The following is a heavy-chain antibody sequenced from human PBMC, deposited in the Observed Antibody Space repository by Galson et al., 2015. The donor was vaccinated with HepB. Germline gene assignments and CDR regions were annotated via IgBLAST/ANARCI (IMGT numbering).Heavy chain of an antibody. Sequence: SLRLSCAVSGFSVSDYYLSWVRQAPGKGPEWVSYISSSDSSTYYADFAKGRFTISRDNANNSLYLQMNSLGAEDTAVYYCARDWTRFCPMDVWGKGTTVTVSS. V-gene: IGHV3-11*01. CDR2: ISSSDSST. D-gene: IGHD3/OR15-3a*01. CDR3: ARDWTRFCPMDV. CDR1: GFSVSDYY. J-gene: IGHJ6*03.